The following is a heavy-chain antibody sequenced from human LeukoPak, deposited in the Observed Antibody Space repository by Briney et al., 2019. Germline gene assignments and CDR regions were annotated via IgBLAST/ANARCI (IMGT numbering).Heavy chain of an antibody. CDR3: ARPVIAVAGKYYYYYYMDV. CDR2: IYSGGST. V-gene: IGHV3-53*01. J-gene: IGHJ6*03. Sequence: GGSLRLSCAASGFTVSSNYMSWVRQAPGKGLEWVSVIYSGGSTYYADSVKGRFTISRDNPKNTLYLQMNSLRAEDTAVYYCARPVIAVAGKYYYYYYMDVWGKGTTVTVSS. D-gene: IGHD6-19*01. CDR1: GFTVSSNY.